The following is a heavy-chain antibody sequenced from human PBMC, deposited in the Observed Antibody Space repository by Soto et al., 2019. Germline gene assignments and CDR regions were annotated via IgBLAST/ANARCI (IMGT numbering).Heavy chain of an antibody. CDR1: GFTFSSYA. V-gene: IGHV3-23*01. CDR3: SKDRIAVAGGASDD. CDR2: ISGSGGST. Sequence: EVQLLESGGGLVQPGGSLRLSCAASGFTFSSYAMSWVRLAPGKGLEWVSAISGSGGSTYYADSVKGRFTITRDNSKNTLYLQMNSLRAEDTAVYYCSKDRIAVAGGASDDWCQGTLVTVSS. D-gene: IGHD6-19*01. J-gene: IGHJ4*02.